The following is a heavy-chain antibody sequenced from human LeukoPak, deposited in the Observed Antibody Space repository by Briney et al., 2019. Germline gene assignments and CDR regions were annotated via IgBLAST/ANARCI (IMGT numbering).Heavy chain of an antibody. D-gene: IGHD2-15*01. V-gene: IGHV1-69*13. CDR3: ARDAGYCSDGVCYRTRFDS. Sequence: SVKVSCKASGGTFSRDAISWVRQAPGQGLEWMGGIIPIFGTANYAQKFQGRVTITADESTGTAYMELSSLRAEDTAIYYCARDAGYCSDGVCYRTRFDSWGQGALVTVSS. CDR2: IIPIFGTA. CDR1: GGTFSRDA. J-gene: IGHJ4*02.